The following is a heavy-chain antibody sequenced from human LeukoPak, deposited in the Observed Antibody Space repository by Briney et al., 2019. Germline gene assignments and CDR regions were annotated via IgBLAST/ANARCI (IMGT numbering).Heavy chain of an antibody. V-gene: IGHV4-59*01. J-gene: IGHJ5*02. CDR1: GGSISSYY. Sequence: PSETLSLTCTVSGGSISSYYWSWIRQPPGEGLEWIGYIYYSGSTIYYTPLKSRVTISVDTSKTQFSLKLSSVTAADTAVYYCARDLVPAAGGRWFDPWGQGTLVTVAS. D-gene: IGHD2-2*01. CDR3: ARDLVPAAGGRWFDP. CDR2: IYYSGST.